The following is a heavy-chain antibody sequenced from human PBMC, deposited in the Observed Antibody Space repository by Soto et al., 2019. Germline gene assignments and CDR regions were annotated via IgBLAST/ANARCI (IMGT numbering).Heavy chain of an antibody. J-gene: IGHJ3*02. CDR2: ISGSGGST. Sequence: GGSLRLSCAASGFTFSSYAMSWVRQAPGKGLEWVSAISGSGGSTYYADSVKGRFTISRDNSKNTLYLQMNSLRAEDMAVYYCAKSELWFGELLYAFDIWGQGTMVTVSS. V-gene: IGHV3-23*01. D-gene: IGHD3-10*01. CDR3: AKSELWFGELLYAFDI. CDR1: GFTFSSYA.